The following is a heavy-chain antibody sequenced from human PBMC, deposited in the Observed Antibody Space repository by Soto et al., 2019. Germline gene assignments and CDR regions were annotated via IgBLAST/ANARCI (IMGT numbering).Heavy chain of an antibody. CDR3: ARSVVINLFWGWGDAFDM. CDR2: INPSGGST. J-gene: IGHJ3*02. Sequence: ASVKGSCKASGYTFTSYYMHWVRQAPGQGLERMGIINPSGGSTSYAQKFQGRVTMTRDTSTSTVYMELNSLRAEDTAVYYCARSVVINLFWGWGDAFDMWGQGTLVTVSS. CDR1: GYTFTSYY. V-gene: IGHV1-46*01. D-gene: IGHD3-22*01.